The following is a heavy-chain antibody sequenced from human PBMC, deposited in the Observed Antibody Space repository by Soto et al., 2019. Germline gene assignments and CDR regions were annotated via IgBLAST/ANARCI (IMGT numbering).Heavy chain of an antibody. D-gene: IGHD6-13*01. J-gene: IGHJ6*02. CDR3: ARGPLRAAGTLNYYYGMDV. CDR2: INPNSGGT. CDR1: GYTFTGYY. V-gene: IGHV1-2*04. Sequence: ASVKVSCKASGYTFTGYYMHWVRQAPGQGVGGMGWINPNSGGTNYAQKFQGWVTMTRDTSISTAYMELSRLRSDDTAVYYCARGPLRAAGTLNYYYGMDVWGQGTTVTVSS.